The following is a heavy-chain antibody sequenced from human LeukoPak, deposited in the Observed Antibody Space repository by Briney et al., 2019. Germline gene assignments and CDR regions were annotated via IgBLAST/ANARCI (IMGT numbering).Heavy chain of an antibody. J-gene: IGHJ4*02. V-gene: IGHV3-30*02. D-gene: IGHD5-18*01. CDR1: GFTFSSYG. Sequence: AGASLRLSCAASGFTFSSYGIHWVRQAPGKGLEWVAFIRYDGSNKYYADSVKGRFTISRDNSKNTLYLQMNSLRAEDTAVYYCAKDSEGDTAMDPLDYWGQVTLVTVSS. CDR2: IRYDGSNK. CDR3: AKDSEGDTAMDPLDY.